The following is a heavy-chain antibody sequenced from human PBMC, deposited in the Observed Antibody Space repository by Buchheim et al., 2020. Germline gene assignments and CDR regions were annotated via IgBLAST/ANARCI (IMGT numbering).Heavy chain of an antibody. J-gene: IGHJ4*02. CDR1: GGSISGGGDY. CDR3: ARDAYYFDS. Sequence: QVQLQESGPGLVKPSQTLSLTCTVSGGSISGGGDYWTWIRQHPGKGLEWIGYIAYSGTTYYNTSLKGRVIMSVDTSKTQSSLKLTSVTAADTAVYYCARDAYYFDSWGKGTL. D-gene: IGHD3-16*01. V-gene: IGHV4-31*03. CDR2: IAYSGTT.